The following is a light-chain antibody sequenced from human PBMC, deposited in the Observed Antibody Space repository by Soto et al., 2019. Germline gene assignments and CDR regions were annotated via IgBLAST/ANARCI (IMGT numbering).Light chain of an antibody. J-gene: IGKJ1*01. Sequence: EIVMTQSPATLSVSPGGRATLSCRASQSVSSNLAWYQQKPGQTPRLLIFSAYTRASGIPGRFSGSGSGTEFTLTISSLQSEDFAVYYCRQYDDWPSFGQGTKVDIK. V-gene: IGKV3-15*01. CDR2: SAY. CDR3: RQYDDWPS. CDR1: QSVSSN.